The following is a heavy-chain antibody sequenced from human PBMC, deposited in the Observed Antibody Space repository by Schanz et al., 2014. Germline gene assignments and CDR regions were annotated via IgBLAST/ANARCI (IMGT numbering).Heavy chain of an antibody. D-gene: IGHD2-21*02. CDR2: IYIGGNT. J-gene: IGHJ4*02. CDR3: ARGGTAYYFDD. V-gene: IGHV3-66*01. CDR1: GFSFGTYA. Sequence: EVHLLESGGGLVQPGGSLRLSCAASGFSFGTYAMSWVRQAPGKGLLWVSFIYIGGNTYYADSVKGRFTISRDNSKNTVYIQMNSLRAEDTAVYYCARGGTAYYFDDWGQGTLVTVSS.